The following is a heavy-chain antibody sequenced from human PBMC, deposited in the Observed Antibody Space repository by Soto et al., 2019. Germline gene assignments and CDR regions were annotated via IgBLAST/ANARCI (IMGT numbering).Heavy chain of an antibody. V-gene: IGHV3-23*01. J-gene: IGHJ3*02. Sequence: GGSLRLSCAASGFTFSSYAMSWVRQAPGKGLEWVSAISGSGGSTYYADSVKGRFTISRDNSKNTLYLQMNSLRAEDTAVYYCAKRFSRWEAPDDAFDIWGQGTMVTVSS. CDR1: GFTFSSYA. CDR2: ISGSGGST. D-gene: IGHD1-26*01. CDR3: AKRFSRWEAPDDAFDI.